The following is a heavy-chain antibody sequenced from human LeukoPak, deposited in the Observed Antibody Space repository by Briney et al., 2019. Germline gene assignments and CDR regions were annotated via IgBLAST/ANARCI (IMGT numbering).Heavy chain of an antibody. D-gene: IGHD6-19*01. J-gene: IGHJ3*02. Sequence: SETLSLTCTVSGGSISSYYWGWIRQPPGKGLEWIGSIYYSGSTYYNPSLKSRVTISVDTSKNQFSLKLSSVTAADTAVYYCARDFSSGWVDDAFDIWGQGTMVTVSS. CDR3: ARDFSSGWVDDAFDI. CDR2: IYYSGST. CDR1: GGSISSYY. V-gene: IGHV4-39*07.